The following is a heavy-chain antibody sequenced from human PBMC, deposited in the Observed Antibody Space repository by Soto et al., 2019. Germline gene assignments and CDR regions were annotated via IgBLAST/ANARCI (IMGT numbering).Heavy chain of an antibody. D-gene: IGHD5-12*01. CDR1: VFTFSSYA. CDR2: ISSSGSST. Sequence: PGWSLRLSCSCSVFTFSSYAMHWVRQAPGKGLEYASAISSSGSSTYYADSVKGRFTISRDNSKKTLYLQMTSLTVEDTAVYYCVKGKYSASGLLDWFDPWGQGTVVTVSS. V-gene: IGHV3-64D*06. J-gene: IGHJ5*02. CDR3: VKGKYSASGLLDWFDP.